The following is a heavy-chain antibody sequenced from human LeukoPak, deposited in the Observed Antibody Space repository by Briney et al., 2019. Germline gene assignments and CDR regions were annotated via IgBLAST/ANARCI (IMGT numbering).Heavy chain of an antibody. V-gene: IGHV3-23*01. CDR3: AKDHLAYDSSGYYYRYWYFDL. CDR1: GFTFSSYA. Sequence: GGSLRLSCAASGFTFSSYAMSWVRQAPGKGLEWVSAISGSGGNTYYADSVKGRFTISRDNSKNTLYLQMNSLRAEDTAVYYCAKDHLAYDSSGYYYRYWYFDLWGRGTLVTVSS. J-gene: IGHJ2*01. CDR2: ISGSGGNT. D-gene: IGHD3-22*01.